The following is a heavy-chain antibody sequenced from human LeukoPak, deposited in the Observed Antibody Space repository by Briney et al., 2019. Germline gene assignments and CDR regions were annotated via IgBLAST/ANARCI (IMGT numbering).Heavy chain of an antibody. CDR1: GYTFTNYV. V-gene: IGHV7-4-1*02. CDR2: INTNTGNA. CDR3: ALGGSSWYFDL. D-gene: IGHD3-16*01. J-gene: IGHJ2*01. Sequence: ASVKVSCKASGYTFTNYVMIWVRQAPGQGLECMGWINTNTGNATYGQGFTGRFVFSLDTSVSTAYLQISSLKAEDTAVYYCALGGSSWYFDLWGRGTLVTVSS.